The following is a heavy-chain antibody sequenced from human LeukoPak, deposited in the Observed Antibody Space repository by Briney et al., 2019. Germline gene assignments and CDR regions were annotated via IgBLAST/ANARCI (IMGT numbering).Heavy chain of an antibody. CDR3: ARAQTYGDSRLLLDY. Sequence: GGSLRLSCAASGFTFSSYEMNWVREAPGKGLEWVSGINWNGGSTGYADSVEGRFTISRDNAENSQYLQMNSLRVEDTALYYCARAQTYGDSRLLLDYWGQGTLVTVSS. CDR1: GFTFSSYE. CDR2: INWNGGST. D-gene: IGHD2-21*02. V-gene: IGHV3-20*04. J-gene: IGHJ4*02.